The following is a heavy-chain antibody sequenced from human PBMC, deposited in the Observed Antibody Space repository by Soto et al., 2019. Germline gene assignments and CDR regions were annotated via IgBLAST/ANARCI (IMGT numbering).Heavy chain of an antibody. CDR3: TTGGATAQGLSHFDY. D-gene: IGHD1-1*01. J-gene: IGHJ4*02. V-gene: IGHV3-74*01. CDR2: INSDGTTT. Sequence: EVQLVESGGGLVQPGGSLRLSCAASGFTFTSYWMHWVRQAPGKGLVWVSRINSDGTTTTYADSVKGRFTISRDNAKNTVFLQMNSLGDEDTAVYYCTTGGATAQGLSHFDYWGQGTRVTVSS. CDR1: GFTFTSYW.